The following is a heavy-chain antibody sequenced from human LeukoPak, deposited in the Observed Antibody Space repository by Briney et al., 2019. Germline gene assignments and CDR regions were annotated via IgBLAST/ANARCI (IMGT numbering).Heavy chain of an antibody. D-gene: IGHD5-18*01. Sequence: GGSLRLSCAASGFTFSSYAMSWARQAPGKGLEWVSGISGSDDSTYYADSVKGRSTISRDNSKNALYLQMNSLRAEDTAIYYCTKNRLDTAMPLDYWGQGTLVIVSS. CDR1: GFTFSSYA. J-gene: IGHJ4*02. CDR3: TKNRLDTAMPLDY. CDR2: ISGSDDST. V-gene: IGHV3-23*01.